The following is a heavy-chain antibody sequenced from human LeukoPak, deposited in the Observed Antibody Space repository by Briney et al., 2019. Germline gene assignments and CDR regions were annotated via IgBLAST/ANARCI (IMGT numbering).Heavy chain of an antibody. Sequence: GGSLRLSCAASGFTFSSYGMHWVRQAPGKGLEWVAVISYDGSNKYYADSVKGRFTISRDNSKNTLYLQMNSLGAEDTAVYYCAKDQIAVRYNHGMDVWGQGTTVTVSS. J-gene: IGHJ6*02. D-gene: IGHD6-6*01. CDR3: AKDQIAVRYNHGMDV. V-gene: IGHV3-30*18. CDR1: GFTFSSYG. CDR2: ISYDGSNK.